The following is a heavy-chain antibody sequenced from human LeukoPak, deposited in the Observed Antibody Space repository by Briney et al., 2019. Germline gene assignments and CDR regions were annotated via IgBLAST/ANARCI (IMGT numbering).Heavy chain of an antibody. D-gene: IGHD1-1*01. V-gene: IGHV3-64D*06. Sequence: GGSLRLSCSASGFTFSSYAMHWVRQAPGKGLEYVSAISSNGGSRYYADSVKGRFAISRDNSKNTLYLQMSSLRAEDTAVYYCVVQGWVFRAPTQYYFDYWGQGTLVTVSS. CDR1: GFTFSSYA. J-gene: IGHJ4*02. CDR3: VVQGWVFRAPTQYYFDY. CDR2: ISSNGGSR.